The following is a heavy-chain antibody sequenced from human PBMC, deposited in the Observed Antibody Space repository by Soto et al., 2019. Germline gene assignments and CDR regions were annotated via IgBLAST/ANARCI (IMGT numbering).Heavy chain of an antibody. CDR3: ARGLRYSSGWYDAFDI. J-gene: IGHJ3*02. D-gene: IGHD6-19*01. CDR2: INWNGGST. Sequence: ASVKVSCAASGFTFDDYGMSWVRQAPGKGLEWVSGINWNGGSTGYADSVKGRFTISRDNAKNSLYLQMNSLRAEDTALYHCARGLRYSSGWYDAFDIWGQGTMVTVSS. V-gene: IGHV3-20*01. CDR1: GFTFDDYG.